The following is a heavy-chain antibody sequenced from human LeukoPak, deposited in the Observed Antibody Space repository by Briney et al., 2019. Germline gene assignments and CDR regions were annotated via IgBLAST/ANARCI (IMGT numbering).Heavy chain of an antibody. CDR3: AKDEIPGNGVYDAFDS. Sequence: PGGSLRLSCAASGFTLSNYAMSWVRPAPGKGLEGVSTIGGSGGDTYYADSVKGRFTISRDNTKNTLHLHMNSLRAEDTAVYYCAKDEIPGNGVYDAFDSWGQGTKVTVSS. D-gene: IGHD1-1*01. CDR1: GFTLSNYA. CDR2: IGGSGGDT. J-gene: IGHJ3*02. V-gene: IGHV3-23*01.